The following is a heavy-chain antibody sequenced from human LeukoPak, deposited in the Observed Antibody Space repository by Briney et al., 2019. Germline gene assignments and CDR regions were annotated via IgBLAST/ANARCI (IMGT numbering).Heavy chain of an antibody. J-gene: IGHJ5*02. CDR1: GDSVSSNSAA. D-gene: IGHD6-13*01. Sequence: SQTLSLTCAISGDSVSSNSAAWNWIRQSPSRGLEWLGRTYYRTKWYNDYAVSVKSRITINPDTSKNQFSLQLNSVTPEDTAVYYCAIEIQEAAGTCNWFDPWGQGTLVTVSS. V-gene: IGHV6-1*01. CDR3: AIEIQEAAGTCNWFDP. CDR2: TYYRTKWYN.